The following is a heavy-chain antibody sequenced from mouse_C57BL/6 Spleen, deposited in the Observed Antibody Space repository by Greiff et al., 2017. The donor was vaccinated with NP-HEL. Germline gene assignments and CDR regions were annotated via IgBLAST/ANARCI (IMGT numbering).Heavy chain of an antibody. D-gene: IGHD3-2*02. CDR1: GYSITSGYY. Sequence: VQLKESGPGLVKPSQSLSLTCSVTGYSITSGYYWNWIRQFPGNKLEWMGYISYDGSNNYNPSLKKRITITRDTSKNQVFLKLNAVTTEDAATYYYAREGAAQAAMDYWGQGTSVTVSS. J-gene: IGHJ4*01. CDR3: AREGAAQAAMDY. V-gene: IGHV3-6*01. CDR2: ISYDGSN.